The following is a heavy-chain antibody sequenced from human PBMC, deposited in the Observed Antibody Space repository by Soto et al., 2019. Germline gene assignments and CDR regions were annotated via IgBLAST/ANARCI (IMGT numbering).Heavy chain of an antibody. CDR1: GGPLTTYF. CDR3: ARQKVSRFYGEVDFFDY. D-gene: IGHD4-17*01. V-gene: IGHV4-59*08. J-gene: IGHJ4*02. Sequence: PSETLSLTCNVSGGPLTTYFWSWIRQPPGKGLEWIGYVSYFGTTNYNPSLQSRLTISLDTSNKHLSLHLSSVTAADTAVYYCARQKVSRFYGEVDFFDYWGLGTLVTVS. CDR2: VSYFGTT.